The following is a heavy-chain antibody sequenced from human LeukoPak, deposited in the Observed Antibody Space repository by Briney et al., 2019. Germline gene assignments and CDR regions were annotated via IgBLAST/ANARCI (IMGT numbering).Heavy chain of an antibody. J-gene: IGHJ4*02. CDR2: ISGSGGST. CDR3: AKDRDGSSSWYVYYFDY. V-gene: IGHV3-23*01. CDR1: GFTFSSYA. D-gene: IGHD6-13*01. Sequence: GGSLRLSCAASGFTFSSYAMSWVRQAPGKGLEWVSAISGSGGSTYYADSVKGRFTISRDNSKNTLYLQMNSLRAEDTAVYYCAKDRDGSSSWYVYYFDYWGQGTLVTVSS.